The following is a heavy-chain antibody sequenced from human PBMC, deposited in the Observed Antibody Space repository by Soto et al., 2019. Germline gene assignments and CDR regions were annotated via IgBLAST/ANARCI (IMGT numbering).Heavy chain of an antibody. V-gene: IGHV3-23*01. J-gene: IGHJ5*02. Sequence: GGSLRLSCAASGFTFSDYVMGWVRQTPGKGLEWVAAISGSGDKTSYADSVQGRFTISRDNSKNTLFLQMNSLRAEDTALYYCAKAVGCRKYSTTSCWFDPWGQGTLVTVSS. CDR2: ISGSGDKT. D-gene: IGHD6-6*01. CDR3: AKAVGCRKYSTTSCWFDP. CDR1: GFTFSDYV.